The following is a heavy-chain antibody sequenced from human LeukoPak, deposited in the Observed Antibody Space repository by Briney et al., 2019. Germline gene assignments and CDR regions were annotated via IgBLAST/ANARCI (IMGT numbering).Heavy chain of an antibody. CDR2: ISSSSYI. CDR1: GFTFSSYS. V-gene: IGHV3-21*01. CDR3: ARDLTYYYDSSGPFDP. D-gene: IGHD3-22*01. Sequence: GGSLRLSCAASGFTFSSYSMNWVRQAPGKGLEWVSSISSSSYIYYADSVKGRFTIPRDNAKNSLYLQMNSLRAEDTAVYYCARDLTYYYDSSGPFDPWGQGTLVTVSS. J-gene: IGHJ5*02.